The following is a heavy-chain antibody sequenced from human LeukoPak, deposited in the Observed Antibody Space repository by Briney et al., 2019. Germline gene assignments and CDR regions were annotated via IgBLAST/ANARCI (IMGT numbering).Heavy chain of an antibody. CDR2: FYSGGST. D-gene: IGHD5-12*01. CDR3: ARVYSGYDLPGSLANYYFDY. CDR1: GGSISSYY. V-gene: IGHV4-4*07. Sequence: SETLSLTCTVSGGSISSYYWSWIRQPAGKGLEWIGRFYSGGSTDYNPSLKSRVTMSVDTSKNQSSLELSSVTAADTAVYYCARVYSGYDLPGSLANYYFDYWGQGTLVTVSS. J-gene: IGHJ4*02.